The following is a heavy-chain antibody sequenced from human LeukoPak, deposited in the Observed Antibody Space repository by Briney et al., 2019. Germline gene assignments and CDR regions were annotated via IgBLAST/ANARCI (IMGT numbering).Heavy chain of an antibody. D-gene: IGHD4-23*01. J-gene: IGHJ4*02. CDR1: GGSFSGYY. CDR3: ASKGDYGGDLDY. Sequence: SETLSLTCAVYGGSFSGYYWSWIGQPPGKGLEWIGEINHSGSTNYNPSLKSRVTISVDTSKNQFSLKLSSVTAADTAVYYCASKGDYGGDLDYWGQGTLVTVSS. CDR2: INHSGST. V-gene: IGHV4-34*01.